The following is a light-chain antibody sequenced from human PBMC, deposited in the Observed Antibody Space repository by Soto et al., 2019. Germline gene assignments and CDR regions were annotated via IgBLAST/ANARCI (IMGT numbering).Light chain of an antibody. CDR1: SSDVGDYNY. CDR3: SSYTSISTYV. V-gene: IGLV2-14*01. CDR2: EVN. Sequence: QSALTQPASVSGSPGQSITISCTGTSSDVGDYNYVSWYQHHPGKAPKLIIYEVNNRPSGVSNRFSGSKSGSTASLTISGLQDDDEADYYCSSYTSISTYVFGTGTKLTVL. J-gene: IGLJ1*01.